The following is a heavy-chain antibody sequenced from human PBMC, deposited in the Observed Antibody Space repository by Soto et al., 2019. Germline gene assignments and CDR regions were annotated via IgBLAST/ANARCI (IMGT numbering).Heavy chain of an antibody. J-gene: IGHJ6*03. D-gene: IGHD3-22*01. Sequence: QSQTLSLTCAISGDSVSSNSAAWNWIRQSPSRGLEWLGRTYYRSKWYNDYAVSVKSRITINPDTSKNQFSLQLNSVTPEDTAVYYCARGRYYDSSGYYYYYYYMDVWGKGTTVTVSS. CDR1: GDSVSSNSAA. V-gene: IGHV6-1*01. CDR2: TYYRSKWYN. CDR3: ARGRYYDSSGYYYYYYYMDV.